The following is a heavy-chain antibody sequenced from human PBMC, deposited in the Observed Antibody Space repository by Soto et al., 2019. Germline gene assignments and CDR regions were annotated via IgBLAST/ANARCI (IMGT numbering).Heavy chain of an antibody. CDR1: GFTFSSYW. J-gene: IGHJ4*02. V-gene: IGHV3-7*01. CDR3: GRVAYVDESFDY. CDR2: TKPDGSEK. Sequence: EVHLVESGGGLVQPGGSLRLSCAASGFTFSSYWMTWVRQAPGKGLEWVANTKPDGSEKNYVGSVKGRFTISRDNAKNSLFLQMERPRAEDTAGYYCGRVAYVDESFDYWGQVTLVTVSS. D-gene: IGHD2-21*01.